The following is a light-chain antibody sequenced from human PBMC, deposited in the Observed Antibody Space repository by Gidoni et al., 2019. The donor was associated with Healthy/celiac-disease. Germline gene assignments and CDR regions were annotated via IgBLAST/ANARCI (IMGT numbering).Light chain of an antibody. CDR2: DAS. Sequence: EIVLTQSPATLPLSPGERATLSCRASQSVSSYLAWYQQKPGQAPRLLIYDASNRATGIPARFSGSGCGTDFTLTISSLEPEDFTVYYCQRRSNWPPVTFGGGTKVEIK. CDR1: QSVSSY. J-gene: IGKJ4*01. CDR3: QRRSNWPPVT. V-gene: IGKV3-11*01.